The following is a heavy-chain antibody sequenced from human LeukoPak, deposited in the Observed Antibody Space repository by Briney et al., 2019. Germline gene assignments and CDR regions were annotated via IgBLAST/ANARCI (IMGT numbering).Heavy chain of an antibody. CDR3: AYVFSGSYRYLYYFDY. D-gene: IGHD3-16*02. Sequence: SVKVSCKASGYTFTSYAMNWVRQAPGQGLEWMGGIIPIFGTANYAQKFQGRVTITADESTSTAYMELSSLRSEDTAVYYCAYVFSGSYRYLYYFDYWGQGTLVTVSS. J-gene: IGHJ4*02. CDR1: GYTFTSYA. CDR2: IIPIFGTA. V-gene: IGHV1-69*13.